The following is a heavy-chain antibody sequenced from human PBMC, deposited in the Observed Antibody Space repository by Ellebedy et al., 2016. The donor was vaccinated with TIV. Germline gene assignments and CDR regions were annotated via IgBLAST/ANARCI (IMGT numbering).Heavy chain of an antibody. D-gene: IGHD4-23*01. CDR3: ARLYGGGYKHFDY. CDR2: IYHSGST. V-gene: IGHV4-39*01. J-gene: IGHJ4*02. Sequence: MPSETLSLTCSVSGGSISSRSFSWGWIRQPPGKGLEWIGYIYHSGSTYYNPFLESRVTISVDTSKRQFSLKLRSVTAADTAAYYCARLYGGGYKHFDYWGQGTLVTVSS. CDR1: GGSISSRSFS.